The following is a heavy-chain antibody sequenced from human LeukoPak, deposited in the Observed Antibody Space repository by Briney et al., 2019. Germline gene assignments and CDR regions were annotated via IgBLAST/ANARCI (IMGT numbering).Heavy chain of an antibody. CDR1: GFSFSSHA. Sequence: GGSLRLSCAASGFSFSSHAMNWVRQAPGKGLEWGSAISGSGSGTDYADSVKGRFTISRDNFKNTVYLQMNSLRAEDSAIYYCAKDIRGYNRPVDYWGQGTLVTVSS. V-gene: IGHV3-23*01. D-gene: IGHD3-10*01. J-gene: IGHJ4*02. CDR2: ISGSGSGT. CDR3: AKDIRGYNRPVDY.